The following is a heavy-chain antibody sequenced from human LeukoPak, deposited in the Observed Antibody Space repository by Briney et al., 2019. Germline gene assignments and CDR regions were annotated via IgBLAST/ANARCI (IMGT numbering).Heavy chain of an antibody. CDR1: GFTFNNYA. J-gene: IGHJ4*02. CDR3: AKDTRSGWYGLFDN. Sequence: GGSLRLSCAASGFTFNNYAMSWVRQAPGKGLDWVSAIVSGGGRTYYADSVKGRFTISRDSSKDTLYLQMNSLGAEDTAVYYCAKDTRSGWYGLFDNWGQGTLVTVSS. CDR2: IVSGGGRT. D-gene: IGHD6-19*01. V-gene: IGHV3-23*01.